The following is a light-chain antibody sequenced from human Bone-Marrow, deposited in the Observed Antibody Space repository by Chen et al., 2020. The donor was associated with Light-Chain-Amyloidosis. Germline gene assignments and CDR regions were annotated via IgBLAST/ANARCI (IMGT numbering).Light chain of an antibody. CDR2: LGS. J-gene: IGKJ1*01. CDR1: QSLLHSNGYNY. Sequence: DIVMTQSPLSLPVTPGEPASISCRSSQSLLHSNGYNYLDWYLQKPGQSPHLLIYLGSNRASGVPDRVSGSGSGTDFTLKISRVEAEDVGVYYCMQALQTPPTFGQGTKVEIK. V-gene: IGKV2-28*01. CDR3: MQALQTPPT.